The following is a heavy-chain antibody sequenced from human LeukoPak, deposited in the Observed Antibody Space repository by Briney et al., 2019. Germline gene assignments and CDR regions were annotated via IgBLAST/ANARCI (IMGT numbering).Heavy chain of an antibody. D-gene: IGHD1-26*01. CDR1: GFTFSSYS. V-gene: IGHV3-48*02. CDR2: ISRGRSTI. Sequence: GGSLRLSCAASGFTFSSYSMHWVRQAPGKGLEWISYISRGRSTIYYADSVKGRFTISRDNAKNSLYLQMNSLRDEDTAVYYCARGGWELSYWGQGTLVTVSS. J-gene: IGHJ4*02. CDR3: ARGGWELSY.